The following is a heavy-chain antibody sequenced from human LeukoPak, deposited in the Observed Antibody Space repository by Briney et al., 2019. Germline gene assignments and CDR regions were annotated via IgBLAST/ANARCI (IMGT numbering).Heavy chain of an antibody. V-gene: IGHV4-4*08. CDR2: IYTSGST. J-gene: IGHJ3*02. Sequence: SETLSLTCTVSGGSISSYYWSWIRQPPGKGLEWIGRIYTSGSTNYNPSLKSRVTISVDTSKYQFSLKLSSVTAADTAVYYCARGLWSGYNNDAFDIWGQGTMVTVSS. CDR1: GGSISSYY. CDR3: ARGLWSGYNNDAFDI. D-gene: IGHD3-3*01.